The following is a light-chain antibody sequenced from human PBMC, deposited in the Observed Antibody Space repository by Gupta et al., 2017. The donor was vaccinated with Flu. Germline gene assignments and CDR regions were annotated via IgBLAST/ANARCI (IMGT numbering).Light chain of an antibody. J-gene: IGLJ3*02. CDR2: RNN. CDR3: AAWDDSLSGWV. V-gene: IGLV1-47*01. Sequence: QSVLTQPPSASGTPVQRVTISLSGISSNIGSNYVYWYQLLPGTAPKLLIYRNNQRPSGVPDRFSGSKSGTSASLAISGLRSEDEADYYCAAWDDSLSGWVFGGGTKLTVL. CDR1: SSNIGSNY.